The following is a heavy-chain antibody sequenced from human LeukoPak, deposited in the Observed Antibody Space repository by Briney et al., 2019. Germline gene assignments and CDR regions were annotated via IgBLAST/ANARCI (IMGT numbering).Heavy chain of an antibody. CDR2: ISGSGGST. V-gene: IGHV3-23*01. D-gene: IGHD2-2*01. CDR1: GFTFSSYA. Sequence: PGGSLRLSCAASGFTFSSYAMSWVRQAPGKGLEWVSAISGSGGSTYYADSVKGRFTISRDNSKNTLYLQMNSLRAEDTAVYYCAKSTAGQLLFYYFDYWGQGTLVTVSS. J-gene: IGHJ4*02. CDR3: AKSTAGQLLFYYFDY.